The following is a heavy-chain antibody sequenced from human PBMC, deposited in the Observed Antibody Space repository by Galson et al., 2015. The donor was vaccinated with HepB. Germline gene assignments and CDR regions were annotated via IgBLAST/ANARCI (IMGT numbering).Heavy chain of an antibody. CDR3: ARDKRWLLRGSYYYAMDV. J-gene: IGHJ6*02. CDR1: GFSFSSHA. V-gene: IGHV3-30*04. CDR2: ISYDGNKK. Sequence: SLRLSCAASGFSFSSHAVHWVRQAPGKGLEWVAVISYDGNKKYYADSVKGRFTISRDNSKNTLYLQMNSLRVEDTAVYHCARDKRWLLRGSYYYAMDVWGQGTTVAVSS. D-gene: IGHD2-15*01.